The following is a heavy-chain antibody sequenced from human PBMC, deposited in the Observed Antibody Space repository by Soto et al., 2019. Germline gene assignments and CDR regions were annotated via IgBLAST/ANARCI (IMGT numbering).Heavy chain of an antibody. J-gene: IGHJ6*01. D-gene: IGHD3-16*01. CDR2: INTYNGNT. CDR1: GSTFTRYG. Sequence: QVQLVQSGAEVKNPGASVKVSCKAPGSTFTRYGIGWARQAPGQGLEWMGWINTYNGNTNYAQNVQGRVTLTTDTSTSTAYMELRSLRSNDTAIYYCAMVDVYVTPSPQDVW. CDR3: AMVDVYVTPSPQDV. V-gene: IGHV1-18*01.